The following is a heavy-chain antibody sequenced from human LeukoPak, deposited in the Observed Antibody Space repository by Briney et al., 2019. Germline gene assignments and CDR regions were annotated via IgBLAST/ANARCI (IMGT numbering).Heavy chain of an antibody. CDR3: ARRGHGYGSPFDY. CDR1: GFTVSSNY. V-gene: IGHV3-66*04. J-gene: IGHJ4*02. Sequence: GGSLRLSCAASGFTVSSNYMNWVRQAPGKGLEWVSMIYSNGNTFYTDPVKGRFTISRDNSKNTLDLQMSSLRAEDTAVYYCARRGHGYGSPFDYWGQGTLVTVSS. D-gene: IGHD5-18*01. CDR2: IYSNGNT.